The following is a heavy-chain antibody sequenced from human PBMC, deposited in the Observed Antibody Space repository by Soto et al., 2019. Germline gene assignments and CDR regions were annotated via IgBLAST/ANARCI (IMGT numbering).Heavy chain of an antibody. Sequence: PGESLKISCKGSGYSFTSYWISWVRQMPGQGLEWMGRIDPSDSYTNYSPSFQGHVTISADKSISTAYLQWSSLKASDTAMYYCARYPYDFWSGHQEIQANYYGMDVWGQGTTVTVSS. J-gene: IGHJ6*02. D-gene: IGHD3-3*01. V-gene: IGHV5-10-1*01. CDR3: ARYPYDFWSGHQEIQANYYGMDV. CDR2: IDPSDSYT. CDR1: GYSFTSYW.